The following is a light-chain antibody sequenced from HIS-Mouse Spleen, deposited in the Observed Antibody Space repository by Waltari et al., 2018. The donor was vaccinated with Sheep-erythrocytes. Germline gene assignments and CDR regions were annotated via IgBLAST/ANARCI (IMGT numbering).Light chain of an antibody. CDR3: SSYTSSSTSWV. CDR1: ISDVGGYNY. CDR2: VVS. V-gene: IGLV2-14*03. Sequence: QSALTHPPSVSGSPGQSITISCTGTISDVGGYNYVSWYQQHPGKAPKLMIYVVSNRPSGVSPRSSGSKTGNTASLTISGLQAEDEADYYCSSYTSSSTSWVFGGGTKLTVL. J-gene: IGLJ3*02.